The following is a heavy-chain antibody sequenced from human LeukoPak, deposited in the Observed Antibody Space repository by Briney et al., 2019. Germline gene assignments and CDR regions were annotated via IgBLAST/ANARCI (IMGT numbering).Heavy chain of an antibody. CDR3: ARRLIVVVTAIGY. CDR2: INHSGST. J-gene: IGHJ4*02. CDR1: GGSFSGYY. D-gene: IGHD2-21*02. Sequence: SETLSLTCAVYGGSFSGYYWSWIRQPPGKGLEWIGEINHSGSTNYNPSLKSRVTISVDTSKNQFSLKLSSVTAADTAVYYCARRLIVVVTAIGYSGQGTLVTVSS. V-gene: IGHV4-34*01.